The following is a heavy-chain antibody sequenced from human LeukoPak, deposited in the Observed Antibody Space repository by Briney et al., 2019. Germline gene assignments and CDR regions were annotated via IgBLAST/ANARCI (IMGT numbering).Heavy chain of an antibody. J-gene: IGHJ4*02. D-gene: IGHD4-11*01. CDR2: IYSDAINT. V-gene: IGHV3-30*02. CDR1: GFTFSSYG. Sequence: PGGALRLSRAASGFTFSSYGMHWVRQAPGEGLEWVAYIYSDAINTKYADSVKGRFTVSRDNSKNTLYLEMNSLRAEDTAVYYCAKRYTTGQYGNQLDYWGQGTLVTVSS. CDR3: AKRYTTGQYGNQLDY.